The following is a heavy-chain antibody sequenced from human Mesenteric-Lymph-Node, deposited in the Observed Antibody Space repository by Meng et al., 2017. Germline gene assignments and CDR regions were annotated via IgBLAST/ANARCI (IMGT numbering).Heavy chain of an antibody. CDR1: GYSFTSYW. J-gene: IGHJ4*02. Sequence: KVSCKGSGYSFTSYWIGWVRQMPGKGLEWMGIIYPGDSDTRYSPSFQGQVTISADKSISTAYLQWSSLKASDTAMYYCARPDRGTVVTRLWNYWGQGTLVTVSS. CDR2: IYPGDSDT. V-gene: IGHV5-51*01. CDR3: ARPDRGTVVTRLWNY. D-gene: IGHD4-23*01.